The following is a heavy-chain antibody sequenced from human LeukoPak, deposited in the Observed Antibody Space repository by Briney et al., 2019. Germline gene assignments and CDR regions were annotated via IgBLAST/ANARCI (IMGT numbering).Heavy chain of an antibody. Sequence: GGSLRLSCAASGFTFSSYAMSWVRQAPGKGLEWVSAISGSGGSTYYADSVKGRFTISRDNSKNTLYLQMSSLRAEDTAVYYCAKGVLDIVAAGPAFDIWGQGTMVTVSS. CDR1: GFTFSSYA. D-gene: IGHD5-12*01. V-gene: IGHV3-23*01. CDR2: ISGSGGST. J-gene: IGHJ3*02. CDR3: AKGVLDIVAAGPAFDI.